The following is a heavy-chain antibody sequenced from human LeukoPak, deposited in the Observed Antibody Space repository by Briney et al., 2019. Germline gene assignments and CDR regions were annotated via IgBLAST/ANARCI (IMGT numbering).Heavy chain of an antibody. CDR3: ARVASSGWLLDY. D-gene: IGHD6-19*01. Sequence: GGSLRLSCAVSGFSFSTYWMNWVRQAPGKGPDWIAYIGSVSSPIFYANSVKGRFTISRDNAKNSLYLQMNSLRAEDTAVYYCARVASSGWLLDYWGQGTLVTVSS. V-gene: IGHV3-48*04. J-gene: IGHJ4*02. CDR2: IGSVSSPI. CDR1: GFSFSTYW.